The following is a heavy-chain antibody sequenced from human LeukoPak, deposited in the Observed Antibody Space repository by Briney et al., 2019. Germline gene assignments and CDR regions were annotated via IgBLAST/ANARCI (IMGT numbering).Heavy chain of an antibody. V-gene: IGHV4-34*01. CDR3: ARGVSYDYVGGSYRSQTFDY. D-gene: IGHD3-16*02. CDR1: GGSFSGYY. Sequence: SSETLSLTCAVYGGSFSGYYWSWIRQPPGKGLEWIGEINHSGSTNYNPSLKSRVTISVDTSKNQFSLKLSSVTAADTAVYYCARGVSYDYVGGSYRSQTFDYWGQGTLVTVSS. CDR2: INHSGST. J-gene: IGHJ4*02.